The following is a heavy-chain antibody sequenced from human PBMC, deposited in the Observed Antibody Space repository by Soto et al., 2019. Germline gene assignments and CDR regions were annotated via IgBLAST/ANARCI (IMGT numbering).Heavy chain of an antibody. CDR1: GFTFSSYA. CDR2: ISYDGSSK. D-gene: IGHD2-15*01. J-gene: IGHJ5*02. V-gene: IGHV3-30-3*01. Sequence: QVQLVESGGGVVQPGTSLRLSCAASGFTFSSYAMHWVRQAPGEGLEWVSLISYDGSSKYADSVKGRFTISRDNSKNTLFLQMNSLRAEDTAEYYCANVKFVMVEAAAIQTWGQGTLVTVSS. CDR3: ANVKFVMVEAAAIQT.